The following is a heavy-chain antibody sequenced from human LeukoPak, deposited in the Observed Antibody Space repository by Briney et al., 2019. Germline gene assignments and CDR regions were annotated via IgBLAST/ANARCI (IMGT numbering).Heavy chain of an antibody. CDR1: GFIFSSYA. D-gene: IGHD2-15*01. Sequence: GGSLRLSCAASGFIFSSYAMSWVRRAPRKGLEWVSAISGRGGSTYYADSVKGRFTISRDNSKNTLYLQMNSLRAEDTAVYYCAKDRRLGIVVVVATFGMDVWGQGTTVTVSS. CDR2: ISGRGGST. CDR3: AKDRRLGIVVVVATFGMDV. J-gene: IGHJ6*02. V-gene: IGHV3-23*01.